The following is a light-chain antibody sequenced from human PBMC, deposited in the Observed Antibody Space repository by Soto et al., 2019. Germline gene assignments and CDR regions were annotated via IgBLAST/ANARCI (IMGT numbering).Light chain of an antibody. V-gene: IGKV4-1*01. J-gene: IGKJ4*01. Sequence: DIAMTQSPDSLAVSLGERVTINCKSSQSVLYSSNNRNYLAWFQQKPGQPPKLLIYWASTRESGVPDRFSGSGSGTDFTLTISGLQAEDVAVYYCQQYYNTPLTFGGGTKVDIK. CDR2: WAS. CDR3: QQYYNTPLT. CDR1: QSVLYSSNNRNY.